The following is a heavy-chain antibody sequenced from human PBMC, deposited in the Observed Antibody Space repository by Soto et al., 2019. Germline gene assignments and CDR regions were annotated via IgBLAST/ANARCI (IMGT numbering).Heavy chain of an antibody. Sequence: PSETLSLTCTVSGGSITSGAYYWSWIRQHPGKGLEWIGYIYYSGSTYYNPSLKSRVTISLDTSKNQFSLKLSSVTAADTAVYYCARDLGLSATDYWGQGTLVTVSS. J-gene: IGHJ4*02. CDR3: ARDLGLSATDY. CDR1: GGSITSGAYY. D-gene: IGHD2-15*01. CDR2: IYYSGST. V-gene: IGHV4-31*03.